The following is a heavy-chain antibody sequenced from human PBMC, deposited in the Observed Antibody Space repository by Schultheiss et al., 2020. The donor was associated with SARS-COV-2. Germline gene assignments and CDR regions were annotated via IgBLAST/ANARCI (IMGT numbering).Heavy chain of an antibody. J-gene: IGHJ6*02. CDR2: ISGGST. CDR3: ARDFWSGQLRDYYYYGMDV. CDR1: GFTFSSYA. V-gene: IGHV3-21*01. Sequence: GGSLRLSCAASGFTFSSYAMSWVRQAPGKGLEWVSSISGGSTYYADSMKGRFTISRDNAKNSLYLQMNSLRAEDTAVYYCARDFWSGQLRDYYYYGMDVWGQGTTVTVSS. D-gene: IGHD3-3*01.